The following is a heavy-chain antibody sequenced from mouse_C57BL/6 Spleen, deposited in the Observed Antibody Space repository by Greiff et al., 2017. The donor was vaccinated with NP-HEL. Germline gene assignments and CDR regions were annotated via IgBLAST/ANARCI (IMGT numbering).Heavy chain of an antibody. V-gene: IGHV5-17*01. Sequence: EVKLMESGGGLVKPGGSLNLSCAASGFTFSDYGMHWVRQAPEKGLEWVAYISSGSSTIYYADTVKGRFTISRDNAKNTLFLQMTSLRSEDTAMYYCARGTMITTNWYFDVWGTGTTVTVSS. CDR3: ARGTMITTNWYFDV. J-gene: IGHJ1*03. CDR1: GFTFSDYG. D-gene: IGHD2-4*01. CDR2: ISSGSSTI.